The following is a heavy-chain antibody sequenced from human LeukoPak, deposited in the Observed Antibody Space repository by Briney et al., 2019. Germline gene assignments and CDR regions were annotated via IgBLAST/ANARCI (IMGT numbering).Heavy chain of an antibody. CDR2: ISWNSGSI. CDR1: GFTFDDYA. CDR3: ARDRVGVQVPAANTNWFDP. D-gene: IGHD2-2*01. Sequence: GGSLRLSCAASGFTFDDYAMHWVRQAPGKGLEWISGISWNSGSIGYADSVKGRFTISRDNSKNTLYLQMNSLRAEDTAVYYCARDRVGVQVPAANTNWFDPWGQGTLVTVSS. J-gene: IGHJ5*02. V-gene: IGHV3-9*01.